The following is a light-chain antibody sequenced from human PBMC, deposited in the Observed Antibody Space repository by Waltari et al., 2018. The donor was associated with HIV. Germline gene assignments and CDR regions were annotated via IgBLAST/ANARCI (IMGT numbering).Light chain of an antibody. V-gene: IGLV2-14*03. J-gene: IGLJ2*01. Sequence: QSALTQPASVSGSPGQSITISCSGTSRDVGGYRYVPWYQQQPGKAPKLVIFDVSNRPSGVSNRFSASRSGNTASLTISGLQTEDEGDYFCSAYARSAAHVIFGGGTKLTVL. CDR1: SRDVGGYRY. CDR3: SAYARSAAHVI. CDR2: DVS.